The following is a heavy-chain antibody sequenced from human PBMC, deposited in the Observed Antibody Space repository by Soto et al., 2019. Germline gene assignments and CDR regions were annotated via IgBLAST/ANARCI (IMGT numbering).Heavy chain of an antibody. J-gene: IGHJ6*01. V-gene: IGHV4-38-2*02. CDR2: IYHSGNT. CDR1: VYSVTSGYY. CDR3: AREGGTYCSGGSIYSDYYYYAMEV. D-gene: IGHD2-15*01. Sequence: SETLSLTCAFSVYSVTSGYYWGWIRQPPGKGLEWIGSIYHSGNTYYNPSLKSRVTLSVDTSKNQFSLMLSSVTAADTAVDYCAREGGTYCSGGSIYSDYYYYAMEVWGQGTTVTVSS.